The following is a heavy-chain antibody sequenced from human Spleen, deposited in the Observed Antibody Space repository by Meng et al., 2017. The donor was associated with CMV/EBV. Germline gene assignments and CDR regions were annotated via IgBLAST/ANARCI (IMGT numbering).Heavy chain of an antibody. D-gene: IGHD2-2*02. CDR1: GFAFSSYA. J-gene: IGHJ3*02. CDR3: ARGYCSSTSCYTRSAFDI. CDR2: IGTGGDT. V-gene: IGHV3-47*02. Sequence: GGSLRLSCAASGFAFSSYALHWVRRAPGKGLEWVSAIGTGGDTYYADSVMGRFTISRDNSKNTLYLQMNSLRAEDTAVYYCARGYCSSTSCYTRSAFDIWGQGTMVTVSS.